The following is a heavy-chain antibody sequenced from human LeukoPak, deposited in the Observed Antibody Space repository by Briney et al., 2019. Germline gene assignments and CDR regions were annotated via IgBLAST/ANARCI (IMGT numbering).Heavy chain of an antibody. V-gene: IGHV3-23*01. D-gene: IGHD3-9*01. J-gene: IGHJ6*03. CDR2: ISGSGGST. CDR3: AKQKTAYDILTGYYPTTYYYYMDV. CDR1: GFTFSSYA. Sequence: GGSLRLSCAASGFTFSSYAMSWVRQAPGKGLEWVSAISGSGGSTSYADSVKGRFTISRDNSKNTLYLQMNSLRAEDTAVYFCAKQKTAYDILTGYYPTTYYYYMDVWGKGTTVTVSS.